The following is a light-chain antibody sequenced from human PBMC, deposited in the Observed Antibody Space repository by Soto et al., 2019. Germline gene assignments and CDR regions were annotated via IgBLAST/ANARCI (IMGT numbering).Light chain of an antibody. CDR3: QQYYSYLPT. Sequence: AIRMTKSPSSLCAYHGDGVTMTCRASQGIIGYLAWYQQKPVKAPKLLIYSASTLQSGVPSRFSGSGSGTDFTLTISCLQSEDFATYYCQQYYSYLPTFGQGTRLEIK. J-gene: IGKJ5*01. V-gene: IGKV1-8*01. CDR1: QGIIGY. CDR2: SAS.